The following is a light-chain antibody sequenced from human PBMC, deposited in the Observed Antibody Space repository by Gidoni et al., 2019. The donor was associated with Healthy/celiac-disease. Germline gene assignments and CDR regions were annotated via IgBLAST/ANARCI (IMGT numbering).Light chain of an antibody. CDR3: SSYTSSSTLV. Sequence: QSALTQPASVSGSPGPSITIPCTGTSSDVGGYNYVSWYQQHPGKAPKLMIYDVSNRPSGVSNRVSGSKSGNTASLTISGLQAEDEADYYCSSYTSSSTLVFGTGTKVTVL. CDR2: DVS. J-gene: IGLJ1*01. V-gene: IGLV2-14*01. CDR1: SSDVGGYNY.